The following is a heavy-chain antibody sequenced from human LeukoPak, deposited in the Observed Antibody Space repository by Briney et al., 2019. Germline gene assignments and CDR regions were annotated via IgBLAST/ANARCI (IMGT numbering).Heavy chain of an antibody. D-gene: IGHD5-18*01. CDR3: AKLDVARKQLWPRQVPAPFDY. Sequence: GGSLRLSCAASGFTFSSYAMSWVRQAPGKGLEWVSAISGSGGSTYYADSVKGRFTISRDNSKNTLYLQMNSLRAEDTAVYYCAKLDVARKQLWPRQVPAPFDYWGQGTLVTVSS. CDR1: GFTFSSYA. CDR2: ISGSGGST. J-gene: IGHJ4*02. V-gene: IGHV3-23*01.